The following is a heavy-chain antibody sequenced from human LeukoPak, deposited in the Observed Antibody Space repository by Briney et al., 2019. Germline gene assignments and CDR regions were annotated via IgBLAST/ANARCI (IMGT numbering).Heavy chain of an antibody. CDR3: ARGGAIAAAGNLRLGYYYYYMDV. CDR2: IYYSGST. CDR1: GGSISSHY. J-gene: IGHJ6*03. D-gene: IGHD6-13*01. Sequence: SETLSLTCTVSGGSISSHYWSWIRQPPGKGLEWIGYIYYSGSTNYNPSLKSRVTISVDTSKNQFSLKLSSVTAADTAVYYCARGGAIAAAGNLRLGYYYYYMDVWGKGTTVTVSS. V-gene: IGHV4-59*11.